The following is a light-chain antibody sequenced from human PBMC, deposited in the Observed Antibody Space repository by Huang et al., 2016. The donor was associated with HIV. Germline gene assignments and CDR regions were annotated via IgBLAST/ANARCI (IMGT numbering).Light chain of an antibody. J-gene: IGKJ4*01. CDR1: QSLLHRNGNNY. CDR3: MQALQTPLT. V-gene: IGKV2-28*01. CDR2: VAS. Sequence: DIVMTQSPLSLSVTPGEPASISCRSSQSLLHRNGNNYLDWYLRKPGQSRQLLIYVASSRASGIPDRFNGSGSGTDCTLKISRVEAEDVGVYYCMQALQTPLTFGGGTKVEVK.